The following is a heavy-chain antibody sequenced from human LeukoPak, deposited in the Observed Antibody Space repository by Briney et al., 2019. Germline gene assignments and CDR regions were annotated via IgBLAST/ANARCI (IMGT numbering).Heavy chain of an antibody. Sequence: GGSLRLSCAASGFTFRNYWMVWVRQAPGKGLEWVAVLSLDGRTQFYTESVKGRFTISRDDSKSTLFLQMDTLRPEDTAVYYCARDPTPADPDYFDHWGQGTLVTVSS. CDR3: ARDPTPADPDYFDH. J-gene: IGHJ4*02. D-gene: IGHD2-2*01. CDR1: GFTFRNYW. V-gene: IGHV3-30*03. CDR2: LSLDGRTQ.